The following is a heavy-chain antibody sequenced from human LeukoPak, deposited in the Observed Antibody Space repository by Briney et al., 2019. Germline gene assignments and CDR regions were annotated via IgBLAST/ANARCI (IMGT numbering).Heavy chain of an antibody. J-gene: IGHJ4*02. CDR3: ASTGIAVAGSDY. CDR2: IYTSGST. Sequence: SETLSLTCTVSGGSISSGSYYWSWIRQPAGKGLEWIGRIYTSGSTNYNPSLKSRVTISVDTSKNQFSLKLSSVTAADTAVYYCASTGIAVAGSDYWGQGTLVTVSS. D-gene: IGHD6-13*01. CDR1: GGSISSGSYY. V-gene: IGHV4-61*02.